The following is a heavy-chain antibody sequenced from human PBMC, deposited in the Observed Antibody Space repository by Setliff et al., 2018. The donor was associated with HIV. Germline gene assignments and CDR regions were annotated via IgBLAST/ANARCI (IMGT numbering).Heavy chain of an antibody. V-gene: IGHV3-21*01. CDR2: ISSISTYI. CDR3: ARDPRPKFWSGNSPFDY. D-gene: IGHD3-3*01. J-gene: IGHJ4*02. CDR1: GFAFSGHQ. Sequence: GGSLRLSCAASGFAFSGHQMNRVRRAPGKGLEWVSSISSISTYIYYADSVKGRFTISRDNAKNSLYLQMNSLRAEDTAVYYCARDPRPKFWSGNSPFDYWGQGTLVTVSS.